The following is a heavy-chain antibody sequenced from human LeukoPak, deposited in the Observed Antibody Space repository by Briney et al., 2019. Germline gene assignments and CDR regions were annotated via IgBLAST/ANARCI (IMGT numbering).Heavy chain of an antibody. D-gene: IGHD1-26*01. Sequence: SETLSLTCTVSGGSVSSYYWNWIRQPPGKGLEWIGYVDYSGGTNYNPSVKSRVTISLDTSKNQFSLKLRSVTAADTAVYYCATSREGATDYWGQGTLVTVSS. CDR2: VDYSGGT. CDR3: ATSREGATDY. CDR1: GGSVSSYY. V-gene: IGHV4-59*02. J-gene: IGHJ4*02.